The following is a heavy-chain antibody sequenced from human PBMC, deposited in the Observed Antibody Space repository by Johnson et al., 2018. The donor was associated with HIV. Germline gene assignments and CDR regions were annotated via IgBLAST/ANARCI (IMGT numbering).Heavy chain of an antibody. J-gene: IGHJ3*02. CDR3: AREGEDAFDI. Sequence: EQLVESGGGLVQRGGSLRLSCASSGFTFSSYAMSWVRQAPGKGLEWVSAISGSGGSTSYADSVKGRFTISRDNSKNTLYLQMNSLRVEDTAVYYCAREGEDAFDIWGQGTMVTVSS. D-gene: IGHD1-26*01. V-gene: IGHV3-23*04. CDR2: ISGSGGST. CDR1: GFTFSSYA.